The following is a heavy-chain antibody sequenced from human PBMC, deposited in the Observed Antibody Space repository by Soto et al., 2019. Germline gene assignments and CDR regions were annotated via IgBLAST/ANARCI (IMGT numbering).Heavy chain of an antibody. CDR3: ARGRSYYGAGSLNWFDP. J-gene: IGHJ5*02. D-gene: IGHD3-10*01. CDR1: GGPFSGYY. V-gene: IGHV4-34*01. Sequence: QVQLPQWGAGLLKPSETLSLTCGVYGGPFSGYYWSWIRQPPGKGLEWIGEINHSGTTNYNPSLKRRVTTSIDTSKNQFSLNLSSVTAADTAVYYCARGRSYYGAGSLNWFDPWGQGTLVTVSS. CDR2: INHSGTT.